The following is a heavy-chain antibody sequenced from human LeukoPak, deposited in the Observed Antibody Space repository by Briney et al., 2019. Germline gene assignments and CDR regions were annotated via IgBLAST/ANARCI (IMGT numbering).Heavy chain of an antibody. Sequence: ASVKVSCKASGYTFVTSSISWVRQAPGQRLEWMGWISPQNGNTHYAQKVQGRVSMTTDTSTSTAYMELRSLSPDDTAVYYCTRVRDSSNWWGALEVWGQGTTVTVSS. D-gene: IGHD6-13*01. V-gene: IGHV1-18*01. CDR1: GYTFVTSS. CDR2: ISPQNGNT. J-gene: IGHJ3*01. CDR3: TRVRDSSNWWGALEV.